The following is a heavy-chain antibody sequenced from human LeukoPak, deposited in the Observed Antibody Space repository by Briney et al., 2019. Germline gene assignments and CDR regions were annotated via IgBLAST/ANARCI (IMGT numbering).Heavy chain of an antibody. CDR3: VRGSYGAYDY. J-gene: IGHJ4*02. CDR2: ISSDSSYI. V-gene: IGHV3-21*01. Sequence: GGSLRLSCTASGFTFGDYAMSWFRQAPGKGLEWVSSISSDSSYIYYAGAVHGRFTVSRDNAKYSLYLQMNSLRAEDTAVYYCVRGSYGAYDYWGQGSLVTVSS. D-gene: IGHD4-17*01. CDR1: GFTFGDYA.